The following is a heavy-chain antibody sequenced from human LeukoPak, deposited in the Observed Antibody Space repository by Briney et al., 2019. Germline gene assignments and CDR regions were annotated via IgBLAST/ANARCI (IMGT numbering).Heavy chain of an antibody. CDR2: IYSGGST. D-gene: IGHD5-18*01. V-gene: IGHV3-66*01. J-gene: IGHJ6*02. CDR1: GFTVSSNY. CDR3: ARTFRAMVSYYYYGMDV. Sequence: GGSLRLSCAASGFTVSSNYMSWVRQAPGKGLEWVSVIYSGGSTYYADSVKGRFTISRDNSKNTLYLKMNSLRAEDTAVYYCARTFRAMVSYYYYGMDVWGQGTTVTVSS.